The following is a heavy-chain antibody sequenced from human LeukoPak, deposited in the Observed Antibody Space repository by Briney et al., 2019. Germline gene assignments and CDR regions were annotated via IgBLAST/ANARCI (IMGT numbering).Heavy chain of an antibody. Sequence: GGSLRLSCAASGFTFGSYVISWVRQAPGKGLEWVSDISLSGGSTYYADSVKGRFTISRDNSKNTLYLQLVNLRAEDTAVYYCARRNYDDHGDPFDYWGQGTLVTVSS. V-gene: IGHV3-23*01. J-gene: IGHJ4*02. CDR2: ISLSGGST. CDR1: GFTFGSYV. CDR3: ARRNYDDHGDPFDY. D-gene: IGHD4-17*01.